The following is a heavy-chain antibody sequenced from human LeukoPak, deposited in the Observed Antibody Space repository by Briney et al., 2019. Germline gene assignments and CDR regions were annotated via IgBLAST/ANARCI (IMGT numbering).Heavy chain of an antibody. CDR1: GFTFSSYA. Sequence: PGGSLRLSCAASGFTFSSYAMSWVRQAPGKGLEWVAVIWYDGSNKYYADSVKGRFTISRDNSKNTLYLQMNSLRAEDTAVYYCASSPGIAAAAAALYFDYWGQGTLVTVSS. D-gene: IGHD6-13*01. J-gene: IGHJ4*02. CDR2: IWYDGSNK. CDR3: ASSPGIAAAAAALYFDY. V-gene: IGHV3-33*08.